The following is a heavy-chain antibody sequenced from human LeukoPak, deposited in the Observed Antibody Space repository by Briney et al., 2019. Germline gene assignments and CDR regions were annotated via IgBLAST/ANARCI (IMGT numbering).Heavy chain of an antibody. CDR3: AKVNPQLVNFNGMDG. V-gene: IGHV3-23*01. CDR2: ISGSGGST. CDR1: GFTFSSYA. Sequence: GGSLRLSCAASGFTFSSYAMSGVREAPGKGLEWVSAISGSGGSTYYADSVKGRFTISRDNSKNTLYLQMNSLRAEDTAVYYCAKVNPQLVNFNGMDGWGQGTTVTVSS. D-gene: IGHD6-13*01. J-gene: IGHJ6*02.